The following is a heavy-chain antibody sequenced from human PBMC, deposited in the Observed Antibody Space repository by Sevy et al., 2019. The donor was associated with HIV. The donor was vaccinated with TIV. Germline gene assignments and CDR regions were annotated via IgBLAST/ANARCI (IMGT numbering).Heavy chain of an antibody. Sequence: ASVKVSCKASGFTFIKSAVQWVRQARGQRLEWIGWIVVGSDKTTYAQKFQERVTITRDMSTSTAYMELRSLRSEDTAVYYCAADPAGNSERGDYFDYWGQGTLVTVSS. V-gene: IGHV1-58*01. D-gene: IGHD2-21*01. CDR1: GFTFIKSA. J-gene: IGHJ4*02. CDR3: AADPAGNSERGDYFDY. CDR2: IVVGSDKT.